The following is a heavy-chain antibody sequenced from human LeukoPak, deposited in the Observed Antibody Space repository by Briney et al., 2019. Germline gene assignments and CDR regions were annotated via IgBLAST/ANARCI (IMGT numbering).Heavy chain of an antibody. J-gene: IGHJ2*01. CDR1: GYIFPNYW. D-gene: IGHD2-21*02. V-gene: IGHV5-51*01. CDR2: IHPGDSDT. Sequence: GESLLISCEASGYIFPNYWIGWVRQVPGKGLDWMGLIHPGDSDTRYSPSFQGQVTISVDKSITTAYLQWSSLQASDTAIYFCARVVVVTATHWYFDLWGRGSLITVFS. CDR3: ARVVVVTATHWYFDL.